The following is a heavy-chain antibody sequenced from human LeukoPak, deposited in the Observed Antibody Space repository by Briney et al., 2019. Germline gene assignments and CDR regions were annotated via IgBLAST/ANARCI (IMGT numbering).Heavy chain of an antibody. CDR2: IYYSRTT. V-gene: IGHV4-59*01. CDR3: ARNKFDWLGIDY. J-gene: IGHJ4*02. D-gene: IGHD3-9*01. CDR1: GASISSYF. Sequence: SETLSLTCTVSGASISSYFWSWVRQSPGKGLEWLGYIYYSRTTNYNPSLKSRVTISVDTSKNQFSLRLTSVTAADTAVYCCARNKFDWLGIDYWGQGTLVTVSS.